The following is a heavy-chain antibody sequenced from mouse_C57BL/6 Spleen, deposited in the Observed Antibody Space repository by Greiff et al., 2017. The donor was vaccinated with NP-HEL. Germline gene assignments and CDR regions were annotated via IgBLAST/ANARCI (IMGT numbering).Heavy chain of an antibody. J-gene: IGHJ3*01. CDR2: IDPETGGT. CDR3: TRGNYVAWFAY. CDR1: GYTFTDYE. D-gene: IGHD2-1*01. V-gene: IGHV1-15*01. Sequence: VQLQQSGAELVRPGASVTLSCKASGYTFTDYEMHWVKQTPVHGLEWIGAIDPETGGTAYNQKFKGKAILTADKSSSTAYMELRSLTSEDSAVYYCTRGNYVAWFAYRGQGTLVTVSA.